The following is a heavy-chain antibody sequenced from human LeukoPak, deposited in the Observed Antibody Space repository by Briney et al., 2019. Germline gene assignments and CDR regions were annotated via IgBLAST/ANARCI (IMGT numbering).Heavy chain of an antibody. CDR1: GFTFSSYA. CDR2: ISGSGGST. Sequence: GESLRLSCAASGFTFSSYAMSWVRQAPGKGLEWVSTISGSGGSTYYADSVKGRFTISRDNSKNTLCLQMNSLRAEDTAVYFCAKYQNRYNWNYAFDYWGQGTLVTVSS. D-gene: IGHD1-7*01. J-gene: IGHJ4*02. V-gene: IGHV3-23*01. CDR3: AKYQNRYNWNYAFDY.